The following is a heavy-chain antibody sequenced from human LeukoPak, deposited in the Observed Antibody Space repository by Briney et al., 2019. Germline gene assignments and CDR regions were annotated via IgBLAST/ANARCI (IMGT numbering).Heavy chain of an antibody. CDR1: GGSISSYY. Sequence: SETLSLTCTVSGGSISSYYWSWIRQPPGKGLEWIGYIYYSGSTNYNPSLKSRVTISVDTSKNQFSLKLSSVTAADTAVYYCARGRFGELLLFHNWGQGTLVTVSS. CDR3: ARGRFGELLLFHN. J-gene: IGHJ4*02. D-gene: IGHD3-10*01. CDR2: IYYSGST. V-gene: IGHV4-59*01.